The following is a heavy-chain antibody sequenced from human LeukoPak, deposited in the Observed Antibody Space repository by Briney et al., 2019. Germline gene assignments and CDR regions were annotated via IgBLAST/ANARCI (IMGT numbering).Heavy chain of an antibody. V-gene: IGHV1-18*01. Sequence: ASVSVSCKASGYTFTSYGISWVRQAPGQGPEGMGWISAYNGNPTYPQKLQLSVTMTPDTSTSPPYIELRSLTSHDTAVYYCARDNCGGDCYSSTHFDYWGQGTLVTVSS. J-gene: IGHJ4*02. CDR3: ARDNCGGDCYSSTHFDY. CDR1: GYTFTSYG. D-gene: IGHD2-21*02. CDR2: ISAYNGNP.